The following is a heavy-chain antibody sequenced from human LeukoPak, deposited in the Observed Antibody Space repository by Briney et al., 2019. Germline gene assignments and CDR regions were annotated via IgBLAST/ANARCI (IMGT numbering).Heavy chain of an antibody. CDR2: IYTSGST. Sequence: SQTLSLTCTVSGGSISSGSYYWSWIRQPAGKGLEWIGRIYTSGSTNYNPSLKSRVTISVDTSKNQISLKVRSVTAADTAVYYCARTTEDCSSTSCYQYWFDPWGQGTLVTVSS. V-gene: IGHV4-61*02. CDR1: GGSISSGSYY. J-gene: IGHJ5*02. CDR3: ARTTEDCSSTSCYQYWFDP. D-gene: IGHD2-2*01.